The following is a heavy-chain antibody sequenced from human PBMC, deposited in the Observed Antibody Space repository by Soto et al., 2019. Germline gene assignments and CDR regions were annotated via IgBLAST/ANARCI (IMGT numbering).Heavy chain of an antibody. J-gene: IGHJ4*02. CDR3: TSSRLRGGYNL. D-gene: IGHD5-12*01. V-gene: IGHV4-34*01. CDR2: INHSGST. CDR1: GGSFSGYY. Sequence: QVQLQQWGAGLLKPSETLSLTCAVYGGSFSGYYWIWIRQPPGRGLEWIGEINHSGSTNYSPSLKSRVTISIDTYKNQFSLNLSSVTAADTAVYYCTSSRLRGGYNLWGQGTLVTVSS.